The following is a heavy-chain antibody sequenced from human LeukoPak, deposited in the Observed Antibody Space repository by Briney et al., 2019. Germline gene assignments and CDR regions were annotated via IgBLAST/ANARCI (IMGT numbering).Heavy chain of an antibody. CDR2: IYYSGST. CDR3: ARQSCGGDCYDY. Sequence: SETLSLTCTVSGGSISTYYWSWVRQPPGKGLEWIGYIYYSGSTNYNPSLKSRVTISVDTSKNQFSLKLSSVTAADTAVYYCARQSCGGDCYDYWGQGTLVTVSS. V-gene: IGHV4-59*01. CDR1: GGSISTYY. D-gene: IGHD2-21*02. J-gene: IGHJ4*02.